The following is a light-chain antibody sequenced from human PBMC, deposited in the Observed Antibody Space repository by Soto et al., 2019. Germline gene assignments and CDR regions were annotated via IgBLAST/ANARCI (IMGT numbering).Light chain of an antibody. CDR2: GNY. V-gene: IGLV1-51*01. CDR3: GTWDTSLSAVV. CDR1: SANIGNNY. Sequence: QSVLTQPPSVSAAPGQKVTVSCSGSSANIGNNYVSWYQQLPGTAPKLLIYGNYKRPSGIPDRFSGSKSGTSATLGISGLQTGDEAEYYCGTWDTSLSAVVFGGGTKVTVL. J-gene: IGLJ2*01.